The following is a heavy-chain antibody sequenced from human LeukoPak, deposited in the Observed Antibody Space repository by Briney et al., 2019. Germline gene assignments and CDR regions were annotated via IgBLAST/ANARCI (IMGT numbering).Heavy chain of an antibody. D-gene: IGHD6-19*01. CDR2: VNPNSGGT. J-gene: IGHJ6*03. V-gene: IGHV1-2*06. CDR3: ARDPVYSSGWYANTEDLYYYMDV. Sequence: ASVKVSCKASGYTFTGYYMHWVRQARGQGLEWMGRVNPNSGGTNYAQKFQGRVTIPTDEPTSTAYMELSSLRSEDTAVYYCARDPVYSSGWYANTEDLYYYMDVWGKGTTVTVSS. CDR1: GYTFTGYY.